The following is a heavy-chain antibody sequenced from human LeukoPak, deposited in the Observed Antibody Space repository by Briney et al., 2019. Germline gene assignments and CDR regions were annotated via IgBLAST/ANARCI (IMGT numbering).Heavy chain of an antibody. V-gene: IGHV1-18*01. Sequence: GASVKVSCKASGYTFTNYGISWVRQAPGQGLEWMGWISAYNGNTNYAQKLHGRVTMTTDTSTSTAYMELRSLRSDDTAVYYCARDRMVRGVTQHYYYGMDVWGQGPRSPSP. J-gene: IGHJ6*02. CDR1: GYTFTNYG. CDR3: ARDRMVRGVTQHYYYGMDV. CDR2: ISAYNGNT. D-gene: IGHD3-10*01.